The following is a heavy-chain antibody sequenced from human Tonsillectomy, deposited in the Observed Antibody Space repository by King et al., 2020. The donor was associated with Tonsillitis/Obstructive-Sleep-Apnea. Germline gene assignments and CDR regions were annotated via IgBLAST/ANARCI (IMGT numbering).Heavy chain of an antibody. V-gene: IGHV3-21*01. CDR3: ARESGYDILTGYYRTFDY. CDR1: GFTFSSYS. D-gene: IGHD3-9*01. J-gene: IGHJ4*02. CDR2: ISSGSSYI. Sequence: QLVQSGGGLVKPGGSLRLSCAASGFTFSSYSMNWVRQAPGKGLEWVSSISSGSSYIYYADSVKGRFTISGDNAKNSLYLQMNSLRAEDTAVCYCARESGYDILTGYYRTFDYWGQGTLVTVSS.